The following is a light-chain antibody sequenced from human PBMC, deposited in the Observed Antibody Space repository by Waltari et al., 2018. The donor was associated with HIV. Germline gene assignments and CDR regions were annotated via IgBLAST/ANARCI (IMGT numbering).Light chain of an antibody. CDR1: SSDVGGYSY. Sequence: QSALAQPPSASVSPGQSVAISCTGTSSDVGGYSYVSWYQQHQGKAPKLMIYEVSKRPSGVPDRFSGSKSSNAASLTVSGLQAEDEADYYCSSYAGSNNVIFGGGTKLTVL. J-gene: IGLJ2*01. CDR2: EVS. V-gene: IGLV2-8*01. CDR3: SSYAGSNNVI.